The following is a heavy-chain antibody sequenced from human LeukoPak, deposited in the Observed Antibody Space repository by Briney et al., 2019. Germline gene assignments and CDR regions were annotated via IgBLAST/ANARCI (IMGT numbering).Heavy chain of an antibody. V-gene: IGHV1-2*02. Sequence: ASVRVSSKASGYTFTGYYMHWVRQAPGPGPEWMGWINPNSGGTNYAQKFQGRVIMTRDTSISTAYMELSRLRSDDTAVYYCARAEMATMPSSADYWGQGTLVTVSS. CDR2: INPNSGGT. J-gene: IGHJ4*02. CDR1: GYTFTGYY. CDR3: ARAEMATMPSSADY. D-gene: IGHD5-24*01.